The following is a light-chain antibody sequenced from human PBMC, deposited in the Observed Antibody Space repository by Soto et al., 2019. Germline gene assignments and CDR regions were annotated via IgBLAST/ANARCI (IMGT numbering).Light chain of an antibody. V-gene: IGKV1-5*02. Sequence: DIQMTHSLSTLSHFVGAESTILSRASQVVISWLAWYQQKPGKAPKLLIFDASTLASGVPSRVSGSGSGTEFTLTISSLQPDDFATYYCQQYNSYSRTFGQGTKVEIK. CDR3: QQYNSYSRT. J-gene: IGKJ1*01. CDR2: DAS. CDR1: QVVISW.